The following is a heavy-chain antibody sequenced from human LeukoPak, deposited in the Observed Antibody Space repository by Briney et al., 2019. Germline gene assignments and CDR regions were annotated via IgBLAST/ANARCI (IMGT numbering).Heavy chain of an antibody. CDR1: GFSISSGYY. Sequence: KPSETLSLTCAVSGFSISSGYYWGWIRQPPGKGLEWIGSIYHSGSTYYNPSLKSRVTISADTSKNQFSLKLSSVTAADTAVYYCARHESPGGATIHWGQGTLVTVSS. D-gene: IGHD1-26*01. V-gene: IGHV4-38-2*01. J-gene: IGHJ4*02. CDR2: IYHSGST. CDR3: ARHESPGGATIH.